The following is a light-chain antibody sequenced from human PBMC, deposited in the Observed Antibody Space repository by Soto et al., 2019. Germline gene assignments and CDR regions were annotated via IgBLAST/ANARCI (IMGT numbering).Light chain of an antibody. J-gene: IGKJ1*01. CDR3: QQTYYTLWT. CDR1: QSIRNY. CDR2: AAS. Sequence: DLQMTQSPSSLSASVGDRVTITCRASQSIRNYLNWFQQKPGKAPKVPIYAASTLQSGVPSRFSGSGSETDFTLTISSLQPEDSATYYCQQTYYTLWTFGQGTKVEIK. V-gene: IGKV1-39*01.